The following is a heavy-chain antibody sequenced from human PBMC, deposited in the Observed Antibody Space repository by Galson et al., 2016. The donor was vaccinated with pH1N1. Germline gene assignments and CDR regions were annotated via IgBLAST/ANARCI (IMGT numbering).Heavy chain of an antibody. V-gene: IGHV3-33*01. D-gene: IGHD1-7*01. Sequence: SLRLSCAASGFAFSSYDMHWVRQAPGKGLEWVAAIWYDGSNESYGDSVKGRLTISRGNSKSTLYLQMNRLRVEDTAVYYCARERGNYPDDSFDIWGQGTPVSVSS. CDR2: IWYDGSNE. CDR3: ARERGNYPDDSFDI. CDR1: GFAFSSYD. J-gene: IGHJ3*02.